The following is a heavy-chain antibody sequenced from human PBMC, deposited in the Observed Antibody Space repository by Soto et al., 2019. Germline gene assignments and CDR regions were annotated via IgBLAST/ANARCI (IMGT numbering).Heavy chain of an antibody. V-gene: IGHV4-31*03. D-gene: IGHD3-22*01. CDR2: IYYSGST. Sequence: PSETLSLTCTVSGGSISSGGYYWSWIRQHPGKGLEWIGYIYYSGSTYYNPSLKSRVTISVDTSKNQFSLKLSSVTAADTAVYYCARDSHYYDSSGSRIIDYWGQGTLVTVSS. J-gene: IGHJ4*02. CDR3: ARDSHYYDSSGSRIIDY. CDR1: GGSISSGGYY.